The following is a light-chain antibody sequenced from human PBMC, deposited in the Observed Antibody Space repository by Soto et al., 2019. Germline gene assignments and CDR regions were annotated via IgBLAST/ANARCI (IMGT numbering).Light chain of an antibody. V-gene: IGKV3-15*01. Sequence: EIVLTQSPGTLSLSPGERATPSCRASQTVTSGYLAWYQQKPGQAPRLLIYGASTRATGLPARFSGSGSGTDFTLTISSLQSEDFAVYYCQQYNTWPPITFGQGTRLEIK. CDR2: GAS. CDR1: QTVTSGY. CDR3: QQYNTWPPIT. J-gene: IGKJ5*01.